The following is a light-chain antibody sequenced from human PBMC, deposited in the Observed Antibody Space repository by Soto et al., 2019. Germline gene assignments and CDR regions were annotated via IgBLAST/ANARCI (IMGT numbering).Light chain of an antibody. CDR2: DVN. Sequence: QSVLTQPASVSGSPGQSITISCTGTSSDVGGYNYVSWYQHHPGKAPKLLIYDVNNRPSGVSDRFSGSKSGNTASLTISGLQTEDEADYYCSSYAGSNVWVFGGGTKLTVL. V-gene: IGLV2-14*01. J-gene: IGLJ3*02. CDR3: SSYAGSNVWV. CDR1: SSDVGGYNY.